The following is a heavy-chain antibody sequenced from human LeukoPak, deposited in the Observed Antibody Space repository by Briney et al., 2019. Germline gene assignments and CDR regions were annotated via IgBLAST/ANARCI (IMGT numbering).Heavy chain of an antibody. V-gene: IGHV4-34*01. J-gene: IGHJ5*02. CDR1: GGSFSGYY. CDR2: ISHSGST. CDR3: ARRGWYSSSWYYRP. D-gene: IGHD6-13*01. Sequence: PSETLSLTCAVYGGSFSGYYWNWIRQSPGKGLEWVGDISHSGSTNYNPSLKSRLTISVDTSKNQFSLNLSSVTAADTAVYYCARRGWYSSSWYYRPWGQGSLVTVSS.